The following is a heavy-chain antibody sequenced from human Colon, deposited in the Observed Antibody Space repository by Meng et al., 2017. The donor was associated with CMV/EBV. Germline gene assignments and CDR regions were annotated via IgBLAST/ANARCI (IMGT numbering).Heavy chain of an antibody. V-gene: IGHV3-20*04. D-gene: IGHD6-19*01. Sequence: GGSLRLSCVGSGFSFNDHAMIWVRQAPGKGLEWVSGVNWSGSGARYAESVKGRFLISRDNARNSLSLQMNNLRAEDTAVYYCARGIEWLVHFDYWGQGTLVTVSS. CDR1: GFSFNDHA. CDR3: ARGIEWLVHFDY. J-gene: IGHJ4*02. CDR2: VNWSGSGA.